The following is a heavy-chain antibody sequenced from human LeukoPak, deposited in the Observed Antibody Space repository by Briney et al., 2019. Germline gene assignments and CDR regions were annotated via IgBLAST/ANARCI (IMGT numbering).Heavy chain of an antibody. CDR3: ARDYSSGYEAQGVDP. Sequence: KSSETLSLTCTVSGGSISSSSYYWGWIRQPPGKGLEWIGSIYYSGSTYYNPSLKSRVTISVDTSKNQFSLKLSSVTAADTAVYYCARDYSSGYEAQGVDPWGQGTLVTVSS. CDR1: GGSISSSSYY. J-gene: IGHJ5*02. V-gene: IGHV4-39*07. D-gene: IGHD3-22*01. CDR2: IYYSGST.